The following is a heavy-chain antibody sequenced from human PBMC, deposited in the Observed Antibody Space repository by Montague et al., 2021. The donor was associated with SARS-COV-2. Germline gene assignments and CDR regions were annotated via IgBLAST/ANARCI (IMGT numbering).Heavy chain of an antibody. CDR3: ARENTGTTFGGPYYIDT. CDR2: IYNSGST. V-gene: IGHV4-59*02. D-gene: IGHD3-10*02. J-gene: IGHJ4*02. CDR1: GSYVTSCY. Sequence: SETLSLTCIVSGSYVTSCYWSWIRQPPGQGLEWIGYIYNSGSTNSNPSLKRRVTISVDPSKTQFSLKLSSVTAADTAVYYCARENTGTTFGGPYYIDTWGQGTLVTVSA.